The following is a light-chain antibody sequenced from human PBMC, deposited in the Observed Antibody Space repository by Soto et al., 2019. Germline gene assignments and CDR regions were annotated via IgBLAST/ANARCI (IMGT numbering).Light chain of an antibody. CDR3: SSYTSSSTWL. CDR1: SSDVGAYNY. CDR2: EVS. V-gene: IGLV2-14*03. J-gene: IGLJ3*02. Sequence: QSVLTQPASVSGSPGQSITISCTGTSSDVGAYNYVSWYQQHPGKAPKLMIYEVSNRPSGVSNRFSGSKSANMASLTSSGLQAGDEADYYCSSYTSSSTWLFGGGTKLTVL.